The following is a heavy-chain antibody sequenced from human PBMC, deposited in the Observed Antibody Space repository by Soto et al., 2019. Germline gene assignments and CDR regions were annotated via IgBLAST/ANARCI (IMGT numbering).Heavy chain of an antibody. D-gene: IGHD3-22*01. V-gene: IGHV4-30-2*01. CDR3: ASQPYYDSSGYDY. CDR1: GGSISSGGYS. J-gene: IGHJ4*02. CDR2: IYHSGST. Sequence: SETLSLTCAVYGGSISSGGYSWSWIRQPPGKGLEWIGYIYHSGSTYYNPSLKSRVTISVDRSKNQFSLKLSSVTAADTAVYYCASQPYYDSSGYDYWGQGTLVTVSS.